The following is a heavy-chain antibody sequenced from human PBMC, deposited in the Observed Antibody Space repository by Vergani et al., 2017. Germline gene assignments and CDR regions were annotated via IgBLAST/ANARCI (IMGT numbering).Heavy chain of an antibody. Sequence: EVRLLESGGGLVQPGGSLRLSCEASGFTFNIYAMSWVRQAPGQGLEWVSAITYNGGRTYYADSVTGRFTISRDSSKNTLFLQLKTLRAEDTGVYYCAKDYNIMGALYYWGQGTLVAVSS. J-gene: IGHJ4*02. CDR3: AKDYNIMGALYY. V-gene: IGHV3-23*01. CDR2: ITYNGGRT. CDR1: GFTFNIYA. D-gene: IGHD5-12*01.